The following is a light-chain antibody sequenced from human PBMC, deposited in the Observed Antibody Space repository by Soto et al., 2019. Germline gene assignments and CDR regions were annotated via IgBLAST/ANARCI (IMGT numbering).Light chain of an antibody. V-gene: IGKV2-30*02. CDR3: MQGTHWPPYT. CDR1: QSLVHSDGDTY. CDR2: RVS. Sequence: VVMTQSPLSLPVNLGEPAAISCRSTQSLVHSDGDTYLSWFHQRPGQSPRRLIFRVSKRDFGVPPRFIGSGSGTDFTLEITSVEAEDVGGYYCMQGTHWPPYTFGQGTRLEIK. J-gene: IGKJ2*01.